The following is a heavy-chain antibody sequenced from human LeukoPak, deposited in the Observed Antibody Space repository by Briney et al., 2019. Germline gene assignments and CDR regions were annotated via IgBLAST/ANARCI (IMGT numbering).Heavy chain of an antibody. CDR2: INHSGST. Sequence: PSETLSLTCAVYGGSFSGYYWSWIRQPPGKGLEWIGEINHSGSTNYNPSLKSRVTISVDTSKNQFSLKLSSVTAADTAVYYCARGHSPIGIAARHNWFDPWGQGTLVTVSS. V-gene: IGHV4-34*01. J-gene: IGHJ5*02. D-gene: IGHD6-6*01. CDR1: GGSFSGYY. CDR3: ARGHSPIGIAARHNWFDP.